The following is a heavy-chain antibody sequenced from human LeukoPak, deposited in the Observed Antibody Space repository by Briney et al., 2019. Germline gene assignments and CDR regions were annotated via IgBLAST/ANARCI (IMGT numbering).Heavy chain of an antibody. Sequence: GGSLRLSCAASGFTFSSYTMSWVPQAPGKGLEWVSGISGSGGSTYYADSVKGRFTISRDNSKNTLYLQMNSLRAEDTAVYYCAKVVPDGWYGFDYWGQGTLVTVSS. D-gene: IGHD6-19*01. J-gene: IGHJ4*02. CDR1: GFTFSSYT. CDR3: AKVVPDGWYGFDY. CDR2: ISGSGGST. V-gene: IGHV3-23*01.